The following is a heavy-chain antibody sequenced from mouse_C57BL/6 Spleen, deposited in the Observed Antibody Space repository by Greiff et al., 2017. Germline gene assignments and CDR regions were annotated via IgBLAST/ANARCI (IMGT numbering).Heavy chain of an antibody. J-gene: IGHJ3*01. D-gene: IGHD2-3*01. CDR3: ARAGYYRSWFAY. CDR2: ISYSGST. CDR1: GYSITSGYD. Sequence: EVKLVESGPGMVKPSQSLSLTCTVTGYSITSGYDWHWIRHFPGNKLEWMGYISYSGSTNYNPSLKSRISITHDTSKNHFFLKLNSVTTEDTATYYCARAGYYRSWFAYWGQGTLVTVSA. V-gene: IGHV3-1*01.